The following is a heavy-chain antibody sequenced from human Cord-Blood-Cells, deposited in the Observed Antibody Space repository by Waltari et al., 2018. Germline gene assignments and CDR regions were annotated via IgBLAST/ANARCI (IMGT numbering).Heavy chain of an antibody. CDR3: ARSYYYDSSGYYFDY. V-gene: IGHV1-18*01. CDR2: ISAYNGNT. CDR1: GYTFTSYG. Sequence: QVQLVQSGAAVKKPGASVKASCKASGYTFTSYGISWVRQAPGQGLEWMGWISAYNGNTNSAQKLQGRVTMTTDTTTSTAYMELRSLRSDDTAVYYGARSYYYDSSGYYFDYWGQGTLVTVAS. J-gene: IGHJ4*02. D-gene: IGHD3-22*01.